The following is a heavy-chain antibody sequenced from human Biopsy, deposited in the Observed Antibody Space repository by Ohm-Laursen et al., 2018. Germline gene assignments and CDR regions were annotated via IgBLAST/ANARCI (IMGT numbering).Heavy chain of an antibody. CDR1: VDSIRNFY. V-gene: IGHV4-59*08. CDR3: ARLGNFWNAEDGLDL. J-gene: IGHJ3*01. D-gene: IGHD3-3*01. Sequence: PSQTLSLTCTVSVDSIRNFYWTWIRQPPGQGLEWIGHASYSGYTNYNPSLKSRVTISVDASKNHFTLNLGSVTAADTAVYSCARLGNFWNAEDGLDLWGLGTMVTVSS. CDR2: ASYSGYT.